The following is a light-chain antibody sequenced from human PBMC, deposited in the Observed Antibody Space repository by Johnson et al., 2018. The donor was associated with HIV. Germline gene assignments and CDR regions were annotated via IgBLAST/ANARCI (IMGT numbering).Light chain of an antibody. J-gene: IGLJ1*01. CDR1: SSNIGNNY. V-gene: IGLV1-51*02. CDR2: ENN. CDR3: GTWDSSLYVFV. Sequence: QSVLTQPPSVSAAPGQKVTISCSGSSSNIGNNYVSWYPQLPGTGPKLLIYENNKRPSGIPDRFSGSKSATSATLAITGLQTGDEADYYCGTWDSSLYVFVFGAGTKVTVL.